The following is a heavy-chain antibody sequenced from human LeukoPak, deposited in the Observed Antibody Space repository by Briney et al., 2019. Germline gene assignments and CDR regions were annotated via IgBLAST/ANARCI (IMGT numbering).Heavy chain of an antibody. J-gene: IGHJ6*03. CDR1: GFSFSYSA. D-gene: IGHD3-22*01. CDR3: SRVERSSVNNYYYYMAV. Sequence: GGSLRLSCAASGFSFSYSAMHWVRQAPGKGLEWVSLSRSRAHGGTTDYAASVMGRFTMSRDDSRNIAYLQMNSLETEDTAVYYCSRVERSSVNNYYYYMAVWGEGTSVTVSS. V-gene: IGHV3-49*04. CDR2: SRSRAHGGTT.